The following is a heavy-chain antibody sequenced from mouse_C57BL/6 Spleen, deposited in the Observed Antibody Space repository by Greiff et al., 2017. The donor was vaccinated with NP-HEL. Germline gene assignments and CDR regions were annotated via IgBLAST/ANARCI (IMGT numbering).Heavy chain of an antibody. CDR2: IYPGSGST. D-gene: IGHD2-4*01. V-gene: IGHV1-55*01. CDR3: SRSESYDYDGLYAMDY. CDR1: GYTFTSYW. Sequence: QVQLMQPGAELVKPGASVKMSCKASGYTFTSYWITWVKQRPGQGLEWIGDIYPGSGSTNYNEKFKSKATLTVDTSSSTAYMQLSNLTSEDSAVYYCSRSESYDYDGLYAMDYWGQGTSVTVSS. J-gene: IGHJ4*01.